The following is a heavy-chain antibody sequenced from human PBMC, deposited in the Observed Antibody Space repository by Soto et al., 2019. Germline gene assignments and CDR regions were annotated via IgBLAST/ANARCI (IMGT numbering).Heavy chain of an antibody. D-gene: IGHD1-1*01. CDR3: TRAPVPTAY. V-gene: IGHV3-49*03. Sequence: GGSLRLSCTTSGFAFGDYAFTWFRQAPGKGPEWVGFIRSKAYDETTEYAASVRGRFTISRDDSKSIVYLQMNNLNTDDTAVYFCTRAPVPTAYWGQGTLVTVSS. CDR1: GFAFGDYA. J-gene: IGHJ4*02. CDR2: IRSKAYDETT.